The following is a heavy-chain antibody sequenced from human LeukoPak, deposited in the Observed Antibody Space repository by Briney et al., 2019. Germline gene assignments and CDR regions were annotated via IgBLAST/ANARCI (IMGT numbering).Heavy chain of an antibody. CDR3: ARGRAGYDILTGYYLPNYYYGMDV. V-gene: IGHV4-34*01. Sequence: SETLSLTCAVYGGSFSGYYWSWIRQPPGKGLEWIGEINHSGSTNYNPSLKSRVTMSVDTSKNQFSLKLSSVTAADTAVYYCARGRAGYDILTGYYLPNYYYGMDVWGQGTTVTVSS. D-gene: IGHD3-9*01. J-gene: IGHJ6*02. CDR1: GGSFSGYY. CDR2: INHSGST.